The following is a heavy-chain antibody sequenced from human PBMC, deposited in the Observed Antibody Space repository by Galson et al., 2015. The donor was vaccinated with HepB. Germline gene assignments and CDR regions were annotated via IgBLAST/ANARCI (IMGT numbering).Heavy chain of an antibody. J-gene: IGHJ4*02. CDR2: IIPIFGTA. CDR1: GGTFSSYA. CDR3: ASQALNTGVADY. Sequence: SVKVSCKASGGTFSSYAISWVRQAPGQGLEWMGGIIPIFGTANYAQKFQGRVTITADESTSTAYMELSSQRSEDTAVYYCASQALNTGVADYWGQGTLVTVSS. V-gene: IGHV1-69*13. D-gene: IGHD3-10*01.